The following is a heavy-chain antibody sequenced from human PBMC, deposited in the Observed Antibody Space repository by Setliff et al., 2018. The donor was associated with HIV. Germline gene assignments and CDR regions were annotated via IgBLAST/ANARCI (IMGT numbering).Heavy chain of an antibody. CDR1: GFTFDDYA. J-gene: IGHJ4*02. CDR2: ISWDGGSS. Sequence: LKISCAASGFTFDDYAMHWVRQAPGKGLEWVSFISWDGGSSDYADSVKGRFTISRDNSKSSLFLQMDSLRAEDTAFYYCAALGYSSTWNYWGQGTLVTVSS. D-gene: IGHD6-13*01. CDR3: AALGYSSTWNY. V-gene: IGHV3-43D*03.